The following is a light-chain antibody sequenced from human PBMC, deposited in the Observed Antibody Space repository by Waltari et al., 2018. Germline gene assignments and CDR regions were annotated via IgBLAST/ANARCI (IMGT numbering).Light chain of an antibody. V-gene: IGLV2-14*03. CDR1: SSDVGAYNL. CDR3: GSFTTSYTWV. Sequence: QSALTQPASVSGSLGQSSTISCTGGSSDVGAYNLVSWYQQHQGKAPKVMIYDVTERPSGISNRFSGSKSGYTASLTISGLQAEDEADYYCGSFTTSYTWVFGGGTTLTVL. CDR2: DVT. J-gene: IGLJ3*02.